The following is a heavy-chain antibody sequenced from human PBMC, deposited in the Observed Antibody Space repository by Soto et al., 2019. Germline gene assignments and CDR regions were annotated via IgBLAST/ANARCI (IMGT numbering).Heavy chain of an antibody. CDR3: ASSIN. V-gene: IGHV3-33*01. CDR2: IWYDGSNK. J-gene: IGHJ4*02. Sequence: GGSLRLSCAASGFPFSSYGMHWVRQAPGKGLDWVAVIWYDGSNKDYADSVKGRFTISRDNSKNTLFLQINNLRVDDTAVYYCASSINWGQGTLVTVSS. CDR1: GFPFSSYG.